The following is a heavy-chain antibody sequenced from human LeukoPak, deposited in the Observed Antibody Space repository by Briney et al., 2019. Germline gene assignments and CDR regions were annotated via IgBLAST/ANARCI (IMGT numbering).Heavy chain of an antibody. CDR1: GGTFSSYA. Sequence: SVKVSCKASGGTFSSYAISWVRQAPGQGLEWMGRIIPILGIANYAQKFQGRVTITADKSTSTAYMELSSLRSEDTAVYYCARGPNYYDSSGYYKPLDYWGQGTPVTVSS. J-gene: IGHJ4*02. D-gene: IGHD3-22*01. CDR2: IIPILGIA. CDR3: ARGPNYYDSSGYYKPLDY. V-gene: IGHV1-69*04.